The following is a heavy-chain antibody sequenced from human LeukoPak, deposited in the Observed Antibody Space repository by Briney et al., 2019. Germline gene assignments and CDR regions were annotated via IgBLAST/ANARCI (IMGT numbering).Heavy chain of an antibody. CDR2: ISSSGSTI. Sequence: GGSLRLSCAASGFTFSSYEMNWVRQGPGKGLEWVSYISSSGSTIYYADSVKGRFTISRDNAKNSLYLQMNSLRAEDTAVYYCASRYSALGSWGQGTLVTVSS. V-gene: IGHV3-48*03. D-gene: IGHD5-12*01. CDR1: GFTFSSYE. J-gene: IGHJ5*02. CDR3: ASRYSALGS.